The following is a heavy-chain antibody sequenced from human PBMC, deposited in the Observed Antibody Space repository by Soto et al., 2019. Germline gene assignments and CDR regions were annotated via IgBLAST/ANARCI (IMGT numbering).Heavy chain of an antibody. D-gene: IGHD2-15*01. CDR1: GDSVSSNSAA. Sequence: SQTLSLTCAISGDSVSSNSAAWNWIRQSPSRGLEWLGRTYYRSKWYNDYAVSVKSRITINPDTSKNQFSLQLNSVTPEDTAVYYCARAVDPKDCSGGSCYYLYYFDYWGQGTLVTVSS. J-gene: IGHJ4*02. V-gene: IGHV6-1*01. CDR3: ARAVDPKDCSGGSCYYLYYFDY. CDR2: TYYRSKWYN.